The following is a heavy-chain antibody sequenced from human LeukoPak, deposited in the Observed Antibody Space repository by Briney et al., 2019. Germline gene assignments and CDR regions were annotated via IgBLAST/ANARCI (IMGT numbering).Heavy chain of an antibody. CDR1: GDSISSSHW. CDR3: ARGVSVPKYGAFDI. D-gene: IGHD5/OR15-5a*01. CDR2: VYHTGDT. V-gene: IGHV4-4*02. J-gene: IGHJ3*02. Sequence: PSGTLSLTCAVSGDSISSSHWWSWVRQPPGKGLEWIGEVYHTGDTNYNPSLKSRVTISVDKSKNQFSLKLSSVTAADTAVYYCARGVSVPKYGAFDIWGQGTMVTVSS.